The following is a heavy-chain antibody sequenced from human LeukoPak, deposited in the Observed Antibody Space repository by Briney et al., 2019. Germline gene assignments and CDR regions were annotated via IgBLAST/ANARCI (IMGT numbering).Heavy chain of an antibody. CDR2: TYYRSKWYN. CDR1: GXSVSSNNSA. D-gene: IGHD6-13*01. V-gene: IGHV6-1*01. J-gene: IGHJ4*02. Sequence: SQTLSLTCAISGXSVSSNNSAWNWIRQSPSRGLEWLGRTYYRSKWYNDYAVSVKSRITINPDTSKNQFSLQLNSVTPEDTAVYYCARVSGGIAASGTRYYFDYWGQGTLVTVSS. CDR3: ARVSGGIAASGTRYYFDY.